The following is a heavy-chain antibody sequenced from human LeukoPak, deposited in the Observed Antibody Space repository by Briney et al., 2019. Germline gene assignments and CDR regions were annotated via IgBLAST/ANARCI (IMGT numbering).Heavy chain of an antibody. D-gene: IGHD2-2*01. CDR1: GFSFGTYW. CDR3: ARDGTVGYCSSTSCQGWFDP. J-gene: IGHJ5*02. Sequence: PGGSLRLSCAASGFSFGTYWMSWVRQAPGKGLEWVANIKQDGSEKYYVDSVKGRFTISRDNAKNSLYLQMNSLRAEDTAVYYCARDGTVGYCSSTSCQGWFDPWGQGTLVTVSS. V-gene: IGHV3-7*03. CDR2: IKQDGSEK.